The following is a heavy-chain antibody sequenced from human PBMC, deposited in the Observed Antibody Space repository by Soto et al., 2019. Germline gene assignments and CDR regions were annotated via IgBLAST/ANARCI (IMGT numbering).Heavy chain of an antibody. CDR3: ARVGSKVEVTTFDY. CDR2: IYYSGST. CDR1: GGSISSGGYY. Sequence: QVQLQESGPGLVKPSQTLSLTCTVSGGSISSGGYYWSWIRQHPGKGLEWIGYIYYSGSTYYNPSLKSRVPISVDTSKNQFSLKLSSVTAAETAVYYCARVGSKVEVTTFDYWGQGTLVTVSS. D-gene: IGHD4-17*01. J-gene: IGHJ4*02. V-gene: IGHV4-31*03.